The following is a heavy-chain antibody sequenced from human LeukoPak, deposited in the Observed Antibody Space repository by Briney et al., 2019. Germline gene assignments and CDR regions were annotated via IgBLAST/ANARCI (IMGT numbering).Heavy chain of an antibody. CDR2: IHPVDSDI. CDR1: GYNFNTYW. D-gene: IGHD5-24*01. J-gene: IGHJ3*02. V-gene: IGHV5-51*01. CDR3: ARKMDGYNSAFDI. Sequence: GESLKISCKGSGYNFNTYWVAWVRQMPGKGLEWMGIIHPVDSDIRYSPSFHGQVTISADRSINTAYLQWSSLKASDTAMYYCARKMDGYNSAFDIWGQGTMVTVSS.